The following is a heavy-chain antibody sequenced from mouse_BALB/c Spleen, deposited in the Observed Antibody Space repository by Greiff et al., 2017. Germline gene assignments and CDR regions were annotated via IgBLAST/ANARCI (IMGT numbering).Heavy chain of an antibody. V-gene: IGHV5-17*02. CDR2: ISSGSSTI. Sequence: EVHLVESGGGLVQPGGSRTISCAASGFTFSSFGMHWVRQAPEKGLEWVAYISSGSSTIYYADTVKGRFTISRDNPTNTLFLQMTSLRSEDTAMDYCARNTVVDYWGQGTTLTVSS. J-gene: IGHJ2*01. CDR3: ARNTVVDY. CDR1: GFTFSSFG. D-gene: IGHD1-1*01.